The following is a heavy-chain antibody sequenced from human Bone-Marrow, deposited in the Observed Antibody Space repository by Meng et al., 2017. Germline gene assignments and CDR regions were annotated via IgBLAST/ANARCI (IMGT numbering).Heavy chain of an antibody. Sequence: ESAPGLLKPSETLSLTCTVSSGSINSYFWSWIRHPPGKGPEWIGYISYSGSTNYNPSLKSRVTISVDTSKHQFSLKLSSVTAADTAVYYCARAIATRPDVFDYWGQGTLVTVSS. CDR1: SGSINSYF. CDR2: ISYSGST. V-gene: IGHV4-59*01. J-gene: IGHJ4*02. CDR3: ARAIATRPDVFDY. D-gene: IGHD6-6*01.